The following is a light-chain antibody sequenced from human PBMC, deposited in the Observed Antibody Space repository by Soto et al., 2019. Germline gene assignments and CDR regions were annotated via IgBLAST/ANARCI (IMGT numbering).Light chain of an antibody. CDR2: GAS. V-gene: IGKV3-11*01. CDR1: QTINRN. Sequence: EVVLTQSPATQSVSPGERATLSCRASQTINRNLAWYQQKPGQAPRLLIYGASTRATGIPARFSGSGSGTDFTLTISSLEPEDFAVYYCQQRSDWPLTFGQGTRLEIK. J-gene: IGKJ5*01. CDR3: QQRSDWPLT.